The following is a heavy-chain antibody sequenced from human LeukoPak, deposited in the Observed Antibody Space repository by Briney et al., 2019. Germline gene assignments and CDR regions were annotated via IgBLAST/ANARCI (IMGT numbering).Heavy chain of an antibody. J-gene: IGHJ5*02. CDR2: IYYSGST. Sequence: SETLSLTCTVSGGSISSSSYYWGWIRQPPGKGLEWIGSIYYSGSTYYNPSLKSRVTISVDTSKNQFSLKLSSVTAADTAVYYCARDGRDGTVTWFDPWGQGTLVTVSS. D-gene: IGHD4-17*01. CDR1: GGSISSSSYY. V-gene: IGHV4-39*07. CDR3: ARDGRDGTVTWFDP.